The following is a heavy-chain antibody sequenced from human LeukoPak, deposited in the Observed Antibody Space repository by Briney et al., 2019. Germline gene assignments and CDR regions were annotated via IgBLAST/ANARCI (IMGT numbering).Heavy chain of an antibody. J-gene: IGHJ4*02. D-gene: IGHD2-2*01. CDR3: AKGRDSTSCYDN. Sequence: GGSLRLSCAASGFTFSNYWMHWVRQAPGKGLMWVSRINNDGSTTTYADSVKGRFTISRDNSKNMLFLRMNSLRAEDTAVYYCAKGRDSTSCYDNWGQGTLVTVSS. CDR2: INNDGSTT. V-gene: IGHV3-74*03. CDR1: GFTFSNYW.